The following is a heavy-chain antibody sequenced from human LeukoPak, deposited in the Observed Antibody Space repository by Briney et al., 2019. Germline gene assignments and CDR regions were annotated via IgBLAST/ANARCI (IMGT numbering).Heavy chain of an antibody. Sequence: GGSLRLSCVASRFMFDRYWMSWVRQAPGKGLEWVANIKSDASEEKYLDSVMGRFKISRDNAEDSLFLQMNSLRAEDTAVYFCARQPQHEASFDYWGQGALVAVSS. CDR2: IKSDASEE. CDR3: ARQPQHEASFDY. CDR1: RFMFDRYW. V-gene: IGHV3-7*01. J-gene: IGHJ4*02.